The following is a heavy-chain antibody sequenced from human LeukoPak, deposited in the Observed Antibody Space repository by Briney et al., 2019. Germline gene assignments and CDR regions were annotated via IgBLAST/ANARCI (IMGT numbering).Heavy chain of an antibody. CDR3: AVSRGYSYGCFDP. CDR1: GGSISSSNW. J-gene: IGHJ5*02. V-gene: IGHV4-4*02. Sequence: PSETLSLTCAVSGGSISSSNWWSWVRQPPGKGLEWIGEIYHSGSTNYNPSLKSRVTISVDKSKNQFSLKLSSVTAADTAVYYCAVSRGYSYGCFDPWGQGTLVTVSS. D-gene: IGHD5-18*01. CDR2: IYHSGST.